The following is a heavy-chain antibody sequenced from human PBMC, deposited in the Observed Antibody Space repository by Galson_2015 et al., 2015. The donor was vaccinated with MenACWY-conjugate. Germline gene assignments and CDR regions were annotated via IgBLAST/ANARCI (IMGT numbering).Heavy chain of an antibody. CDR1: GYPFTAYF. CDR3: TRDRHPPSAPFDY. Sequence: SVKVSCKASGYPFTAYFIHWVRQAPGQGFQWMGWIDPKSGSANYAQNFQVRVTMTRDTSISTAYMDLSSLRSDDTAVYYCTRDRHPPSAPFDYWGQGTLVTVSS. D-gene: IGHD2-2*01. V-gene: IGHV1-2*02. CDR2: IDPKSGSA. J-gene: IGHJ4*02.